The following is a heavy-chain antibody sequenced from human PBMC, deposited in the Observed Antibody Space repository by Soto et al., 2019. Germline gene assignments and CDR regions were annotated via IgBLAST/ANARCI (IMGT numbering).Heavy chain of an antibody. V-gene: IGHV3-23*01. CDR2: VSDGGSDA. D-gene: IGHD3-10*01. Sequence: EVQLLESGGGLVQPGGSLRLSCAASGFTFSTYAMSWVRQPPGKGLEWVSLVSDGGSDAFYADSVKGRFAISRDNSKTTLYLQMNRLTAEATAVYYCAKHFVNGEVDYWGQGTPVTVSS. CDR1: GFTFSTYA. CDR3: AKHFVNGEVDY. J-gene: IGHJ4*02.